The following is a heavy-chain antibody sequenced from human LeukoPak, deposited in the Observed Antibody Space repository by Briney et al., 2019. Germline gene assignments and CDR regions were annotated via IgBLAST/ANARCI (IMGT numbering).Heavy chain of an antibody. CDR1: GFTFSTYS. CDR2: ISTSSSYI. J-gene: IGHJ5*02. D-gene: IGHD2-15*01. CDR3: ARGADGVSSNSRGWFDP. Sequence: PGGSLRLSCAASGFTFSTYSMNWVRQAPGKGLEWVSSISTSSSYIYYADSVRGRFTISRDNAKNSLYLQMNSLRAEDTAVYSCARGADGVSSNSRGWFDPWGQGTLVTVSS. V-gene: IGHV3-21*01.